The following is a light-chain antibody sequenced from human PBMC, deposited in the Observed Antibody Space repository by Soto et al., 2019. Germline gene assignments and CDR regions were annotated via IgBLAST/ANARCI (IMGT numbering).Light chain of an antibody. Sequence: QSALTQPASVSGSPGQSITISCTRTSSDVGGCNCVSWYQQHPGKAPKLMIYDVSNRPSGVSDRFSGTKSGNMASLTISGLQAEDEADFYCSSYTSTNTSVVFGGGTKLTVL. CDR3: SSYTSTNTSVV. CDR2: DVS. V-gene: IGLV2-14*03. J-gene: IGLJ2*01. CDR1: SSDVGGCNC.